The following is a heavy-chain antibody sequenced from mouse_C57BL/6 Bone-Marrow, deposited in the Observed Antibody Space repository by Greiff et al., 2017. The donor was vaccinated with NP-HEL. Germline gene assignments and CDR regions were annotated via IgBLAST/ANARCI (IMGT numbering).Heavy chain of an antibody. D-gene: IGHD2-3*01. J-gene: IGHJ3*01. CDR3: ARVDGPWFAY. CDR1: GYTFTSYT. CDR2: INPSSGYT. Sequence: QVQLQQSGAELERPGASVKMSCKASGYTFTSYTMHWVKQRPGQGLEWIGYINPSSGYTKYNQKFKDKATLTADKSSSTAYMQLSSLTSEDSAVYYCARVDGPWFAYWGQGTLVTVSA. V-gene: IGHV1-4*01.